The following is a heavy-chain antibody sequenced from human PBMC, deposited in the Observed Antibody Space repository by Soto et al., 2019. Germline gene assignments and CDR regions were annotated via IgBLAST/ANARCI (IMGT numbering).Heavy chain of an antibody. V-gene: IGHV3-53*02. CDR2: IYSGGST. D-gene: IGHD2-2*01. CDR1: EFTVSNNY. CDR3: ATSTSLDY. Sequence: EVQLVETGGGLIQPGGSLRLSCAASEFTVSNNYMSWVRQAPGKGLEWVSLIYSGGSTFYADSVKGRFTISRDNSKNTLFLQMNSLRAEDTAVYFCATSTSLDYWGQGTLVTVSS. J-gene: IGHJ4*02.